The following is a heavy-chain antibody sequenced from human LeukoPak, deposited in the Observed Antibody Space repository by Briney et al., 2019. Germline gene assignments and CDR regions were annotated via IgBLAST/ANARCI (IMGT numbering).Heavy chain of an antibody. V-gene: IGHV4-59*08. CDR3: AELVGYYYGAYGY. J-gene: IGHJ4*02. D-gene: IGHD3-22*01. CDR2: IYYSGST. Sequence: SETLSLTCTASGGSISSYYWSWIRQPPGKGLEWIGYIYYSGSTNYNPSLKSRVTISVDTSKNQFSLKLSSVTAADTAVYYCAELVGYYYGAYGYWGQGTLVTVSS. CDR1: GGSISSYY.